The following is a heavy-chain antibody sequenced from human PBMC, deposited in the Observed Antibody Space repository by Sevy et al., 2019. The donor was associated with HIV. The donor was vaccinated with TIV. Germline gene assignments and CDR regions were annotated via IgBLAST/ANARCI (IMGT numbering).Heavy chain of an antibody. J-gene: IGHJ5*02. CDR3: ASTRDYYGSGSSFSHWFDP. V-gene: IGHV4-39*01. D-gene: IGHD3-10*01. CDR1: GGSISSRSSY. CDR2: IYYSGST. Sequence: LETLSLTCTVSGGSISSRSSYWGWIRQPPGKGLEWIGSIYYSGSTYSNPSLKSRLTMSVDTSKNQFSLKLSSVTAADTAEYYCASTRDYYGSGSSFSHWFDPWGQGILVTVSS.